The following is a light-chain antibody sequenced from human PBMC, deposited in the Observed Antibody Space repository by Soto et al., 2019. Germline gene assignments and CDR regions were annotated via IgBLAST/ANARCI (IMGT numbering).Light chain of an antibody. CDR2: GAS. V-gene: IGKV1-12*01. CDR3: QQASRFPLT. J-gene: IGKJ4*01. Sequence: DIPMTQSPSSVSASAGDRVTSTCRASQGIRNWLAWYQQRPGKAPNLLIYGASTLQSGVPSRFSGSGSGKAFTPTISGLQPEDFATYYFQQASRFPLTFGGGTKVEIK. CDR1: QGIRNW.